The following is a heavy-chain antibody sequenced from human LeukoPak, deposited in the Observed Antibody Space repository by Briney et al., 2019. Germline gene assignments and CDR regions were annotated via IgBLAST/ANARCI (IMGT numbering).Heavy chain of an antibody. Sequence: ASVKVSCKATGYTFSIYGISWVRQAPGQGLEWMGRTSANNGDTNYAQKFQGRVTMTTDTSTSTAYMELRSLRSDDTAVYYCARWRPVYASGWLPWGQGTLVTVSS. V-gene: IGHV1-18*04. CDR3: ARWRPVYASGWLP. J-gene: IGHJ4*02. CDR1: GYTFSIYG. D-gene: IGHD6-19*01. CDR2: TSANNGDT.